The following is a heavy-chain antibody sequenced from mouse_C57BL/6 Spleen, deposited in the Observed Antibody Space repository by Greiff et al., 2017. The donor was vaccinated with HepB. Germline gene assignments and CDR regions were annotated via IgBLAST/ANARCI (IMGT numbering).Heavy chain of an antibody. Sequence: QVHVKQPGAELVRPGSSVKLSCKASGYTFTSYWMHWVKQRPIQGLEWIGNIDPSDSETHYNQKFKDKATLTVDKSSSTAYMQLSSLTSEDSAVYYCARKGGYDYAMDYWGQGTSVTVSS. V-gene: IGHV1-52*01. CDR1: GYTFTSYW. CDR2: IDPSDSET. CDR3: ARKGGYDYAMDY. D-gene: IGHD2-2*01. J-gene: IGHJ4*01.